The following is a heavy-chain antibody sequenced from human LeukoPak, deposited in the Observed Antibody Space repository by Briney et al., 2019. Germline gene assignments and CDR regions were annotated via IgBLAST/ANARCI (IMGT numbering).Heavy chain of an antibody. CDR1: GYTFTDYY. Sequence: ASVKVSCKASGYTFTDYYLHWVRHAPGQGLEWMGWINPNSGGTNYAQKFQGRVTMTRDTSISTAYMELSRLRSDDTAVYYCARMYYGDYVFDYWGQGTLVAVSS. D-gene: IGHD4-17*01. V-gene: IGHV1-2*02. CDR2: INPNSGGT. J-gene: IGHJ4*02. CDR3: ARMYYGDYVFDY.